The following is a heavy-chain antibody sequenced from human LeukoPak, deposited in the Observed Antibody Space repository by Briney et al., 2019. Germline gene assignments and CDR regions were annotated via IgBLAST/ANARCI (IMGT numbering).Heavy chain of an antibody. D-gene: IGHD3-10*01. J-gene: IGHJ4*02. Sequence: GGSLRLACEVSGITFSTSVMHWVRQGPGKGLEYVSGISGSGGSTYYADSVKGRFTISRDNSKNTLYLQMNSLRAEDTAVYYCAKDRGIISDYWGQGTLVTVSP. V-gene: IGHV3-23*01. CDR3: AKDRGIISDY. CDR1: GITFSTSV. CDR2: ISGSGGST.